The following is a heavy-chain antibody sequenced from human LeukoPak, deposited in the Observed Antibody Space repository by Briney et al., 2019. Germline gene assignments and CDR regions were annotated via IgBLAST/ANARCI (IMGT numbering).Heavy chain of an antibody. CDR1: GFTFSSYW. CDR2: IKHDGSEK. D-gene: IGHD5-24*01. CDR3: ARVGRDGYKIGIDY. V-gene: IGHV3-7*05. J-gene: IGHJ4*02. Sequence: GGSLRLSCAASGFTFSSYWMSWVRQAPGKGLEWVATIKHDGSEKYSVDSVKGRFTISRDNAKNSLYLQMNSLRAEDTAVYCCARVGRDGYKIGIDYWGQGTLVTVSS.